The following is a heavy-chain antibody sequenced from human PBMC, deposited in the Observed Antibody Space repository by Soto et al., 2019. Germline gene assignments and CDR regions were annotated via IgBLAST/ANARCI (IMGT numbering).Heavy chain of an antibody. V-gene: IGHV4-39*01. Sequence: SETLSLTCTVSGGSINSSDYLWGWIRQSPGKGPEWIGSVFYTGFTSYNPSLESRVSVSVDTSKNQFSLKVSGVSAADTAVYYCATSQKGYNWNYFDHWGQGALVTVSS. J-gene: IGHJ4*02. D-gene: IGHD1-20*01. CDR2: VFYTGFT. CDR3: ATSQKGYNWNYFDH. CDR1: GGSINSSDYL.